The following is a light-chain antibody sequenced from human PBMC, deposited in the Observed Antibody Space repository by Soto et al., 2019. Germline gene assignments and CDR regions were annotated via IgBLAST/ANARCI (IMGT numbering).Light chain of an antibody. CDR2: GAS. CDR1: QSVSNNY. V-gene: IGKV3-20*01. CDR3: QQYGSSGT. Sequence: EIVWTQSPGTLSLSQGERATLSCRASQSVSNNYLAWYQQKPGQAPRLLIYGASNRATGIPDRFSGSESGTDFTLTISRLEPEDFVLYYCQQYGSSGTFGQGTKVEIK. J-gene: IGKJ1*01.